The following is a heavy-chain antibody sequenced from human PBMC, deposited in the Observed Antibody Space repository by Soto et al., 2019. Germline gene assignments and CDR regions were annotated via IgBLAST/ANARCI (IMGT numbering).Heavy chain of an antibody. CDR3: ARGVGVYSGWYGERDD. V-gene: IGHV1-8*01. CDR1: GYTFTSHD. D-gene: IGHD6-19*01. J-gene: IGHJ4*02. CDR2: MNPNSGNT. Sequence: ASIEVYCNASGYTFTSHDINWVRQAGGQGLEWMGWMNPNSGNTGYAQKFRGRVTMTRNTSISTAYMELSSLRSEDTAVYYCARGVGVYSGWYGERDDWGQGTLVTVSS.